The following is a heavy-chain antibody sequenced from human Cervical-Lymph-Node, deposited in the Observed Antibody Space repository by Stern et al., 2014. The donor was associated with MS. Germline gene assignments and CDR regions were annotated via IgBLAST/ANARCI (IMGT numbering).Heavy chain of an antibody. CDR3: VRSRDSAGYDTFDL. Sequence: EVQLVESGAEVKKPGESLKISCRTSGYTFSNFWIGWVRQMPGKGLEWMGVIYPADSDTTYSPSFQGQVTISADESISTAYLQWRSLKASDTAMYYCVRSRDSAGYDTFDLWGQGTMLIVSS. CDR2: IYPADSDT. J-gene: IGHJ3*01. D-gene: IGHD3-22*01. V-gene: IGHV5-51*01. CDR1: GYTFSNFW.